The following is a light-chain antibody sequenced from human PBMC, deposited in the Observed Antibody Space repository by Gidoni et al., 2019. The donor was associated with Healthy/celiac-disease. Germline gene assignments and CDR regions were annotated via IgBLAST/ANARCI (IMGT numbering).Light chain of an antibody. CDR3: QQYYSTPWT. J-gene: IGKJ1*01. CDR2: WAS. V-gene: IGKV4-1*01. CDR1: QSVLYSSNNKNY. Sequence: DIVMTQSPDSLAVSLGERVTINCKSSQSVLYSSNNKNYLAWYQQKPGQPPKLLIYWASTRESGVPDRFSGGGSGTDFTLTISSLQAEDVAVYYCQQYYSTPWTFGQGTKVEIK.